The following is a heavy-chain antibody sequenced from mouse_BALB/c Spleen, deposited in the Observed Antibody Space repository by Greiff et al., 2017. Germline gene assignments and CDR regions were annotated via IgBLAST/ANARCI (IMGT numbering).Heavy chain of an antibody. CDR1: GFTFSSFG. CDR3: ARSFGNYWYFDV. CDR2: ISSGSSTI. Sequence: EVQLQQSGGGLVQPGGSRKLSCAASGFTFSSFGMHWVRQAPEKGLEWVAYISSGSSTIYYADTVKGRFTISRDNPKNTLFLQMTSLRSEDTAMYYCARSFGNYWYFDVWGAGTTVTVSS. D-gene: IGHD2-1*01. V-gene: IGHV5-17*02. J-gene: IGHJ1*01.